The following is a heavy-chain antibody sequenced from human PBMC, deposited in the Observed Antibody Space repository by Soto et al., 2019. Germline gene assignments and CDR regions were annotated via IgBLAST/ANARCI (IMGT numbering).Heavy chain of an antibody. J-gene: IGHJ6*03. V-gene: IGHV3-9*01. CDR1: GFTFDDSA. D-gene: IGHD6-13*01. Sequence: EVQLVESGGGLVQPGMSLRLSCAASGFTFDDSAMHWVRQAPGKGLEWVSGISWNCEKMGYVDSVKGRFTISRDNAKNSLYLQLNSLRPEDTAFYYCTKGGGISIYHYIDVWGKGTTVTVSS. CDR3: TKGGGISIYHYIDV. CDR2: ISWNCEKM.